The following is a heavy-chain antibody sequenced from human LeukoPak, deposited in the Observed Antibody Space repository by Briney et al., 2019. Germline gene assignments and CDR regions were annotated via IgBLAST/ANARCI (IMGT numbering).Heavy chain of an antibody. CDR1: GGSISSSSYY. V-gene: IGHV4-39*02. CDR2: IYYSGST. J-gene: IGHJ4*02. CDR3: ARDPAMVFFDY. Sequence: SETLSLTCTVSGGSISSSSYYWGWIRQPPGKGLEWIGSIYYSGSTYYNPSLKSRVTISVDTSKNQFSLKLSSVTAADTAAYYCARDPAMVFFDYWGQGTLVTVSS. D-gene: IGHD5-18*01.